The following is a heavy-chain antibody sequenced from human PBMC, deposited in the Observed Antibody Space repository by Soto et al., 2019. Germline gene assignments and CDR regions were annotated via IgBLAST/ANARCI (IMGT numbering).Heavy chain of an antibody. V-gene: IGHV4-34*01. D-gene: IGHD1-1*01. J-gene: IGHJ5*02. CDR1: GGSFSGYY. CDR3: ARDGVQLESLVGSGTTPHVNFGWFDP. CDR2: INHSGST. Sequence: SETLSLTCAVYGGSFSGYYWSWIRQPPGKGLEWIGEINHSGSTNYNPSLKSRVTISVDTSKNQFSLKLSSVTAADTAVYYCARDGVQLESLVGSGTTPHVNFGWFDPWGQGTLVTVSS.